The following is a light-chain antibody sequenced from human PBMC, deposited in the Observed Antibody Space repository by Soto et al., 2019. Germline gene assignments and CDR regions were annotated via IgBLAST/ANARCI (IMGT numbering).Light chain of an antibody. J-gene: IGLJ1*01. CDR1: SSDVGGYNY. CDR3: SSYTSSSTKV. CDR2: EVS. V-gene: IGLV2-14*01. Sequence: QSALTQPASVSGSPGQSITISCTGTSSDVGGYNYVSWYQQHPGKAPKLMIYEVSNRPSGVSNRFSGSKSGNTASLTISGLQDESEDDYYCSSYTSSSTKVFGTGTKVTVL.